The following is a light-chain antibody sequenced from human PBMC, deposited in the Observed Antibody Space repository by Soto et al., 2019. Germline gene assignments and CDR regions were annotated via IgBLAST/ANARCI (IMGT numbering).Light chain of an antibody. CDR2: AAS. CDR3: QQSYSTPPS. Sequence: DIQMTQSPSSLSASVGDRVTITCRASQSISSYLNWYQQKPGKDPKLLIYAASSFQSGVPSRFSGSGSGTEFTLTISTLQPEDFATYYCQQSYSTPPSFGTGTKVDIK. J-gene: IGKJ3*01. CDR1: QSISSY. V-gene: IGKV1-39*01.